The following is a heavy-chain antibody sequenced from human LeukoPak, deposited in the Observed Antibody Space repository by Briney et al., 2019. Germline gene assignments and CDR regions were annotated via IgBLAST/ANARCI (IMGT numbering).Heavy chain of an antibody. CDR3: ARDRNTDFWSGYYTNYFDY. J-gene: IGHJ4*02. CDR1: GFTFSTYW. CDR2: IKQDGGEK. V-gene: IGHV3-7*01. D-gene: IGHD3-3*01. Sequence: GGWLRLSCAASGFTFSTYWMTSVRQAPGKGLEWVANIKQDGGEKFYVDSVKGRFTISRDNAKNSLYLQMNSLRAEDTAVYYCARDRNTDFWSGYYTNYFDYWGQGTLVTVSS.